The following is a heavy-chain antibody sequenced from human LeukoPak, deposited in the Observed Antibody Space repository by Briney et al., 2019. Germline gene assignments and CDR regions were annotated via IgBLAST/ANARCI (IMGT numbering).Heavy chain of an antibody. D-gene: IGHD2-15*01. Sequence: SETLSLTCTVSGGSISSGGYYWSWIRQPPGKGLEWIGYIYHSGSTYYNPSLKCRVTISVDRSKNQFSLKLSSVTAADTAVYYCARVFSGMFDYWGQGTLVTVSS. J-gene: IGHJ4*02. CDR3: ARVFSGMFDY. V-gene: IGHV4-30-2*01. CDR1: GGSISSGGYY. CDR2: IYHSGST.